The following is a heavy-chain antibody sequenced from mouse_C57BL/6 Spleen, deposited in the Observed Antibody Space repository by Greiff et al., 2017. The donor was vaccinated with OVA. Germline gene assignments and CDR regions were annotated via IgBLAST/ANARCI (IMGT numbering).Heavy chain of an antibody. V-gene: IGHV1-26*01. D-gene: IGHD1-1*01. Sequence: EVQLQQSGPELVKPGASVKISCKASGYTFTDYDMNWVKQSHGKSLEWIGDINPNNGGTSYNQKFKGKATLTVDKSSSKAYMALRSLTSEDSAVYYCARAGGSSYGGVDYWGQGTSVTVSS. CDR3: ARAGGSSYGGVDY. J-gene: IGHJ4*01. CDR1: GYTFTDYD. CDR2: INPNNGGT.